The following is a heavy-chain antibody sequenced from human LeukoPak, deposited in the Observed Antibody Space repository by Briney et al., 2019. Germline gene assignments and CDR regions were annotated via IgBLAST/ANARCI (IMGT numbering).Heavy chain of an antibody. CDR2: ISGSGGST. Sequence: GGSLRLSCAASGFTFSSYAMSWVRQAPGKGLEWVSAISGSGGSTYYADSVKGRFTISRDNSKNTLYLQMNSLRAEDTAVYYCAKDRIVVVVAATPEAFDYWGQGTLVAVSS. CDR1: GFTFSSYA. V-gene: IGHV3-23*01. CDR3: AKDRIVVVVAATPEAFDY. D-gene: IGHD2-15*01. J-gene: IGHJ4*02.